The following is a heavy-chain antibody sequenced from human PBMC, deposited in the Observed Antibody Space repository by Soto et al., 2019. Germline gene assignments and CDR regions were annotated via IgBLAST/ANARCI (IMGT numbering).Heavy chain of an antibody. CDR3: ASVEMATKGGYYYYGMDV. CDR1: GGTFSSYA. Sequence: AVKVSCKASGGTFSSYAISWVRQAPGQGLEWMGGIIPIFGTANYAQKFQGRVTITADESTSTAYMELSSLRSEDTAVYYCASVEMATKGGYYYYGMDVWGQGTTVTVSS. CDR2: IIPIFGTA. D-gene: IGHD5-12*01. V-gene: IGHV1-69*13. J-gene: IGHJ6*02.